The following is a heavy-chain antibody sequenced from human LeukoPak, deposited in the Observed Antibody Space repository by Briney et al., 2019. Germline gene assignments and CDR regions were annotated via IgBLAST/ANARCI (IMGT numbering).Heavy chain of an antibody. CDR3: ARDILAYSNYVFNYYYYYMDV. V-gene: IGHV1-69*05. J-gene: IGHJ6*03. D-gene: IGHD4-11*01. CDR2: IIPIFGTA. CDR1: GGTFSSYA. Sequence: SVKVSCKASGGTFSSYAISWVRQAPGQGLEWMGRIIPIFGTANYAQEFEGRVTINTDESPSTAYMELSSLRSEDTAVYYCARDILAYSNYVFNYYYYYMDVWGKGTTVTVSS.